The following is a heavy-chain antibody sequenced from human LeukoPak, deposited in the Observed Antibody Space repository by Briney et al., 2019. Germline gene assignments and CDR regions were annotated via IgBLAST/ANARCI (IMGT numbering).Heavy chain of an antibody. D-gene: IGHD1-26*01. J-gene: IGHJ6*03. CDR2: IYPGDSDT. CDR1: GYSFTSYW. V-gene: IGHV5-51*01. CDR3: ARVGVTSPRDYYYYYMDV. Sequence: GESLKISCKGSGYSFTSYWIGWVRQMPGKGLEWMGIIYPGDSDTRYSPSFQGQVTISADKSISTAYLQWSSLKASDTAMYYCARVGVTSPRDYYYYYMDVWGKGTTVTVSS.